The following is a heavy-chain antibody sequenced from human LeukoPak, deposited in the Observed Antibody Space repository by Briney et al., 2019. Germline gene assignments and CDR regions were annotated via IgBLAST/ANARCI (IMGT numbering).Heavy chain of an antibody. J-gene: IGHJ4*02. V-gene: IGHV1-18*01. CDR1: DYTFDSYG. Sequence: ASVKVSCKASDYTFDSYGITWVRQAPGQRLEWLGWISADNGATDFGQKVQGRVTLTTDTSTNTAYMELRSLRSDDTAVYYCVTPPPHYCSGTNCPLRYWGQGTLVTVSS. CDR3: VTPPPHYCSGTNCPLRY. CDR2: ISADNGAT. D-gene: IGHD2-2*01.